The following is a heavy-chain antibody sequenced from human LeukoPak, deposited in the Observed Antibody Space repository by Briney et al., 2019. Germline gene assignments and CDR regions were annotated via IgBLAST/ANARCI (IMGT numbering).Heavy chain of an antibody. CDR1: GYTFTCYY. J-gene: IGHJ4*02. V-gene: IGHV1-2*02. CDR2: INPNSGGT. Sequence: GASVKVSCKASGYTFTCYYMHWVRQAPGQGLEWMGWINPNSGGTNYAQKFQGRVTMTRDTSISTAYMELSRLRSDDTAVYYCARVSQSAVGIDYWGRGTLVTVSS. CDR3: ARVSQSAVGIDY. D-gene: IGHD6-19*01.